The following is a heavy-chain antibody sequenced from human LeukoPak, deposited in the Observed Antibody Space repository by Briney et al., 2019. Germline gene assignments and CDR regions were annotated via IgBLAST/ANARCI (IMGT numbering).Heavy chain of an antibody. Sequence: GGSLRLSCAASGFTFSSYAMSWVRQAPGKGLEWVSAISGSGGSTYYADSVKGRFTISRDNSKNTLYLQMNSLRAEDTAVYYCAKVVIGGTAYSSGWYSFDYWGQGTLVTVSS. CDR3: AKVVIGGTAYSSGWYSFDY. CDR1: GFTFSSYA. V-gene: IGHV3-23*01. D-gene: IGHD6-19*01. CDR2: ISGSGGST. J-gene: IGHJ4*02.